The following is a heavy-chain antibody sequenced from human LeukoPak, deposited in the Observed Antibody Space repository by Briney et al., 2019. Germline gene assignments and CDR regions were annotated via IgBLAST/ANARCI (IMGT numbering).Heavy chain of an antibody. Sequence: GGSLRLSCAASGFTFSSYSMNWVRQAPGKGLEWVSFISSSSSTIYYTDSAKGRFTISRDNARNSLYLQMNSLREEDTAVYYCGRVNPGIAVAYWGQGTLVTVSS. CDR2: ISSSSSTI. CDR1: GFTFSSYS. CDR3: GRVNPGIAVAY. V-gene: IGHV3-48*02. J-gene: IGHJ4*02. D-gene: IGHD6-19*01.